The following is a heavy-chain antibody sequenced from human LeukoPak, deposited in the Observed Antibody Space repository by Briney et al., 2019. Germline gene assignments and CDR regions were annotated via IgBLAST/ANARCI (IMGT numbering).Heavy chain of an antibody. CDR2: IWYDGSNK. CDR3: ARDESGWFDP. Sequence: GVSLRLSCAASGFTFSSYGMHWVRQAPGKGLEWVAVIWYDGSNKYYADSVKGRFTISRDNSENTLYLQMNSLRAEDTAVYYCARDESGWFDPWGQGTLVTVPS. V-gene: IGHV3-33*01. J-gene: IGHJ5*02. CDR1: GFTFSSYG.